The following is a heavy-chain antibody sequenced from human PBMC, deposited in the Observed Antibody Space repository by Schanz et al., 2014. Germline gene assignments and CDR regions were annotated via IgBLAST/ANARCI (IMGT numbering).Heavy chain of an antibody. CDR3: ATPPPAYTTNWYTYSFVY. D-gene: IGHD3-16*01. CDR1: GFTFSDSW. Sequence: EVQLVESGGGLVQPGGSLRLSCAASGFTFSDSWMHWVRQAPGKGLVWVSRTSNDGSFTTFADSVKGRFTISRDNSKNTLYLQMNSLGVEDTAVYYCATPPPAYTTNWYTYSFVYWGQGTLVTVSS. J-gene: IGHJ4*02. CDR2: TSNDGSFT. V-gene: IGHV3-74*02.